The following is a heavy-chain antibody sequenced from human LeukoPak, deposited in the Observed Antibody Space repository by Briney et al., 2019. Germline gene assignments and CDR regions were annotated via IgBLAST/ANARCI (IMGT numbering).Heavy chain of an antibody. V-gene: IGHV4-4*07. CDR3: ARLLDYYDSSGYLH. CDR1: GGSISSYY. D-gene: IGHD3-22*01. J-gene: IGHJ4*02. Sequence: PSETLSLTCTVSGGSISSYYWSWIRQPAGKGLEWIGRIYTSGSTNYNPSLKSRVTISVDTSKNQFSLKLSSVTAADTAVYYCARLLDYYDSSGYLHWGQGTLVTVSS. CDR2: IYTSGST.